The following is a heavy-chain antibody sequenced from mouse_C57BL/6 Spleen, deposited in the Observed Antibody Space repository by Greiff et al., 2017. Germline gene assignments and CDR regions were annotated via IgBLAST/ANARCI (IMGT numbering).Heavy chain of an antibody. V-gene: IGHV1-69*01. Sequence: QVHVKQPGAELVMPGASVKLSCKASGYTFTSYWMHWVKQRPGQGLEWIGEIDPSDSYTNYNQKFKGKSTLTVDKSSSTAYMQLSSLTSEDSAVYYCARRWGDYWGQGTTLTVSS. CDR1: GYTFTSYW. CDR2: IDPSDSYT. D-gene: IGHD1-1*02. CDR3: ARRWGDY. J-gene: IGHJ2*01.